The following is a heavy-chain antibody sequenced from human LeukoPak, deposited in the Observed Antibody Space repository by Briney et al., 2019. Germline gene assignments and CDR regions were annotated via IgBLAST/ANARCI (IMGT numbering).Heavy chain of an antibody. J-gene: IGHJ5*02. V-gene: IGHV4-59*08. Sequence: SETLSLTCTVSGGSISSYYWSWIRQPPGKGLEWIGYIYYSGSTNYNPSLKSRVTISVDTSKNQFSLKLSSVTAADTAVYYCARAGSSTRLVHILWGNIWFDPWGQGTLVTVSS. D-gene: IGHD6-19*01. CDR1: GGSISSYY. CDR3: ARAGSSTRLVHILWGNIWFDP. CDR2: IYYSGST.